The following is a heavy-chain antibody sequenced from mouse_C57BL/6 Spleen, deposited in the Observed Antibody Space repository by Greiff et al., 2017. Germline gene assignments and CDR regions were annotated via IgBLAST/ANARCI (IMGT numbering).Heavy chain of an antibody. CDR3: ASRDSSGWFAY. CDR1: GYAFSSSW. Sequence: QVQLQQSGPELVKPGASVKISCKASGYAFSSSWMNWVKQRPGKGLEWIGRIYPGDGDTNYNGKFKGKDTLTADKSSSTAYMQLSSLTSEDSAVYFCASRDSSGWFAYWGQGTLVTVSA. D-gene: IGHD3-2*02. J-gene: IGHJ3*01. CDR2: IYPGDGDT. V-gene: IGHV1-82*01.